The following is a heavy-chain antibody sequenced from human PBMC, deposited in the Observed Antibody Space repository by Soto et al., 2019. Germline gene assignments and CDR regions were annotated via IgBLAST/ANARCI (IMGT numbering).Heavy chain of an antibody. Sequence: QVQLVQSGAEVKKPGSSVKVSCKASGGTFSSYTISWVRQAPGQGLEWMGRIIPILGIANYAQKFQGRVTITADKSTSTAYMELSSLRSEDTAVYYCAARLLTRDGAVGGYFDLWGRGTLVTVSS. J-gene: IGHJ2*01. V-gene: IGHV1-69*02. D-gene: IGHD7-27*01. CDR2: IIPILGIA. CDR3: AARLLTRDGAVGGYFDL. CDR1: GGTFSSYT.